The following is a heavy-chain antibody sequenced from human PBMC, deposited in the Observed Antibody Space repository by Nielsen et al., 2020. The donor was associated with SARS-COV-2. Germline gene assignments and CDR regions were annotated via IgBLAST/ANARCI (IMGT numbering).Heavy chain of an antibody. J-gene: IGHJ4*02. Sequence: GESLKISCSASGFTFSSYAMHWVRQAPGKGLEWVAFIRHDESDKYYADSVKGRFTISRDTSKNTLYLQMNSLRVEDTAVYYCSKDRFLYSSSWYFDYWGQGTLVTVSS. CDR2: IRHDESDK. V-gene: IGHV3-30*02. CDR3: SKDRFLYSSSWYFDY. D-gene: IGHD6-13*01. CDR1: GFTFSSYA.